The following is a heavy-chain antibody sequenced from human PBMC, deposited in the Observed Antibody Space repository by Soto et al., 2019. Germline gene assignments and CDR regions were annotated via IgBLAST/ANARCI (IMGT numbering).Heavy chain of an antibody. V-gene: IGHV4-59*01. CDR2: IYYSGST. CDR1: GGSISSYY. Sequence: SETLSLTCTVSGGSISSYYWSWIRQPPGKGLEWIGYIYYSGSTYYNPSLKSRVTISLDTSKNQFSLRLTSVTAADTAVSYCAREDFYYGIDVWGQGTTVTVSS. J-gene: IGHJ6*02. CDR3: AREDFYYGIDV.